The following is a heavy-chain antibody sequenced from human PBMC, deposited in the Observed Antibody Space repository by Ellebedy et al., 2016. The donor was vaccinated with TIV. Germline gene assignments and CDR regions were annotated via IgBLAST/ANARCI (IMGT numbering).Heavy chain of an antibody. Sequence: GESLKISXAASGFTFSRYWMSWIRQAPGKGLEWVANIKDDGSEKYYVDSVKGRFSISRDNAKNSLYLQMNSLRAEDTALYYCSRGGSHEADYWGQGTLVAVSS. V-gene: IGHV3-7*01. CDR2: IKDDGSEK. J-gene: IGHJ4*02. CDR3: SRGGSHEADY. CDR1: GFTFSRYW. D-gene: IGHD1-26*01.